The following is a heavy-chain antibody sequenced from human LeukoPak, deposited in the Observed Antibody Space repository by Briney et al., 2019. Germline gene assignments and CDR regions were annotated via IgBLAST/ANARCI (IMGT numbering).Heavy chain of an antibody. CDR2: ISGSGGNT. CDR3: ARWRQGVRDAFDI. J-gene: IGHJ3*02. D-gene: IGHD3-16*01. CDR1: GFTFSSYA. V-gene: IGHV3-23*01. Sequence: GGSLRLSCAASGFTFSSYAMSWVRQAPGKGLEWVSAISGSGGNTYYADSVKGRFTISRDNSKNMLYLQMNSLRADDTAVYYCARWRQGVRDAFDIWGQGTMVTVSS.